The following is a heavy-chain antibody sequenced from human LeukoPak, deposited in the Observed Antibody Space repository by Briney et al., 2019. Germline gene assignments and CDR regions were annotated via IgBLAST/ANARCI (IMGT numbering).Heavy chain of an antibody. CDR3: ARGVYSYGYGSLGY. Sequence: PSETLSLTCTVSGYSISSGYYWGWIRQPPGKGLEWIGSIYHSGSTYYNPSLKSRVTISVDTSKNQFSLKLSSVTAADTAVYYCARGVYSYGYGSLGYWGQGTLVTVSS. V-gene: IGHV4-38-2*02. J-gene: IGHJ4*02. CDR1: GYSISSGYY. D-gene: IGHD5-18*01. CDR2: IYHSGST.